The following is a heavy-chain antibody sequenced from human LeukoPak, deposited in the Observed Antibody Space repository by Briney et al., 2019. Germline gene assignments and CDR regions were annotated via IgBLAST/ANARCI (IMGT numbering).Heavy chain of an antibody. Sequence: ASVKVSCKASGYTFTSYDINWVRQATGQGLEWMGWMNPNSGNTGYAQKFQGRVTLTRNTSISTAYMELSSLRSEDTAVYYCAKNHESYYDSSGRGFDYWGQGTLVTVSS. CDR3: AKNHESYYDSSGRGFDY. J-gene: IGHJ4*02. V-gene: IGHV1-8*01. CDR2: MNPNSGNT. CDR1: GYTFTSYD. D-gene: IGHD3-22*01.